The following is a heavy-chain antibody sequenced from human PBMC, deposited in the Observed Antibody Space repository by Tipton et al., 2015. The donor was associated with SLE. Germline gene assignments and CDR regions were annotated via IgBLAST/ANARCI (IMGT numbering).Heavy chain of an antibody. D-gene: IGHD2-2*02. CDR3: ARGPRALLYAFDY. Sequence: SLRLSCAASGFTFDDYGMSWVRQAPGKGLEWVSGINWNGGSTGYADSVKGRFTISRDNAKNSLYLQMNSLRAEDTAVYYCARGPRALLYAFDYWGQGTLVTVSS. V-gene: IGHV3-20*04. CDR1: GFTFDDYG. CDR2: INWNGGST. J-gene: IGHJ4*02.